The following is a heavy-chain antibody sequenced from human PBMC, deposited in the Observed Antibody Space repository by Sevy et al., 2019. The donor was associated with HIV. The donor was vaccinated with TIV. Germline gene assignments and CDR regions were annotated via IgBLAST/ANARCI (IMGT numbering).Heavy chain of an antibody. D-gene: IGHD3-22*01. CDR1: GYSLTGLS. Sequence: ASVKVSCKVSGYSLTGLSMHWVRQAPGKGLEWMGSFDPEDGERIYAQKLEGRVTMTEDTSADTAYMELNSLRFEDTAVYYCATTKDYYKSSGCPFDYWGQGTLVTVSS. J-gene: IGHJ4*02. CDR3: ATTKDYYKSSGCPFDY. V-gene: IGHV1-24*01. CDR2: FDPEDGER.